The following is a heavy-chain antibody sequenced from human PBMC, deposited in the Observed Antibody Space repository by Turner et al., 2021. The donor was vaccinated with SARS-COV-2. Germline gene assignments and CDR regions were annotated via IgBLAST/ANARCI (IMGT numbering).Heavy chain of an antibody. J-gene: IGHJ3*02. D-gene: IGHD3-22*01. Sequence: EVQLVESGGGWFKPGGSLRLSCAASGFASSTYSMNWVRQAPEKGLEWVSSISSSSSYIYYANTVKGRLTISRDNAKNSLYLKMNSLRAEDTAVYYCARARWHYYDSSGYYPDAFDIWGQGTMVTVSS. CDR2: ISSSSSYI. CDR3: ARARWHYYDSSGYYPDAFDI. V-gene: IGHV3-21*01. CDR1: GFASSTYS.